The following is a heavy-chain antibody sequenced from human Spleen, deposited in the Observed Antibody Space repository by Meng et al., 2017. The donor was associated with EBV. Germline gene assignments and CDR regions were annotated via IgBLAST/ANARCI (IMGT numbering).Heavy chain of an antibody. CDR1: GFTFSTYS. V-gene: IGHV3-30-3*01. J-gene: IGHJ3*02. CDR2: ISYDGSNI. CDR3: ARDSAGLHTETQDAFDI. D-gene: IGHD2-8*02. Sequence: VYRVVSGEGVVQPGRSLRLSCVVSGFTFSTYSLHWVRQTPDKGLEWVALISYDGSNIYYADSVKGRFTISRDNSQNTLFLQMNSLRPDDTAVYYCARDSAGLHTETQDAFDIWGHGTMVTVSS.